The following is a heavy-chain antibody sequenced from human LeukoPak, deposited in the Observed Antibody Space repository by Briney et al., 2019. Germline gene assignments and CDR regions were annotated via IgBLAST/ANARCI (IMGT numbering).Heavy chain of an antibody. CDR1: GFTFSSYG. CDR3: ARWEGNTWNYLVDY. CDR2: IWYDGSNK. Sequence: GGSLRLSCAASGFTFSSYGMHWVCQAPGKGLEWVAVIWYDGSNKYYADSVKGRFTISRDSSKNTLYLQMNSLRAEDTAVYYCARWEGNTWNYLVDYWGQGTLVTVSS. J-gene: IGHJ4*02. D-gene: IGHD1-7*01. V-gene: IGHV3-33*01.